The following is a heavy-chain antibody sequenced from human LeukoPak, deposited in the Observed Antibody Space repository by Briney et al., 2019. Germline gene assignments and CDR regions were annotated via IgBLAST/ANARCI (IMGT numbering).Heavy chain of an antibody. CDR1: GFTFSSYA. CDR2: IKPDGGEK. Sequence: GGSLRLSCAASGFTFSSYAMSWVRQAPGKGLEWVANIKPDGGEKYYVDSVKGRFTISRDNAKNSLYLQLNSLRAEDTAVYYCARGAPYCSPTICMGLDYWGEGTLVAVSS. J-gene: IGHJ4*02. D-gene: IGHD2-2*01. V-gene: IGHV3-7*01. CDR3: ARGAPYCSPTICMGLDY.